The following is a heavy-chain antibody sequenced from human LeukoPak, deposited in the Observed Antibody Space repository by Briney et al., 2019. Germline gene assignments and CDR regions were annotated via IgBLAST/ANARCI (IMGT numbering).Heavy chain of an antibody. Sequence: SETLSLTCTVSGGSISSYYWSWIRQPPGKGLEWIGYIYYSGSTYYNPSLKSRVTISVDTSKNQFSLKLSSVTAVDTAVYYCARDGRYYYDSSGYGGFDYWGQGTLVTVSS. V-gene: IGHV4-59*12. CDR1: GGSISSYY. CDR2: IYYSGST. CDR3: ARDGRYYYDSSGYGGFDY. D-gene: IGHD3-22*01. J-gene: IGHJ4*02.